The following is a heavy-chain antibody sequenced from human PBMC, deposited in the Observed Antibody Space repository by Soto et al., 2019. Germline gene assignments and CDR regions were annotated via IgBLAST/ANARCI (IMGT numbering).Heavy chain of an antibody. V-gene: IGHV1-18*01. D-gene: IGHD6-6*01. CDR1: GYTFTSYG. Sequence: ASVKVSCKASGYTFTSYGISWVRQAPGQGLEWMGWISAYNGNTNYAQKLQGRVTMTTDTSTSTAYMELRSLRSDDTAVYYCARRGIAARSHGYYFDYWGQGTLVTVSS. CDR3: ARRGIAARSHGYYFDY. CDR2: ISAYNGNT. J-gene: IGHJ4*02.